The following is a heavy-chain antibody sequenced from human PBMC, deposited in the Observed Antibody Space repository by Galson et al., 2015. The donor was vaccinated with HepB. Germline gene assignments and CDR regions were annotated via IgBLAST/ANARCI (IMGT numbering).Heavy chain of an antibody. V-gene: IGHV3-33*01. CDR3: AIVVGSYYLPHS. D-gene: IGHD1-26*01. J-gene: IGHJ4*02. Sequence: SLRLSCAASGITFRNYGMHWVRQAPGKGLEWVTVIWYDGSNKYYADSVKGRFTISRDNSKNTLYLQMNTLRAEDTAVYYCAIVVGSYYLPHSWGQGTLVTVSS. CDR2: IWYDGSNK. CDR1: GITFRNYG.